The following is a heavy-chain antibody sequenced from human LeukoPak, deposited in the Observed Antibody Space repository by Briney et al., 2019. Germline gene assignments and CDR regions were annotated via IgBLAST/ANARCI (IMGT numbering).Heavy chain of an antibody. CDR1: GCTLSELS. CDR3: ATGPYDTSGYYYYYLDY. Sequence: ASVKVSCKVSGCTLSELSMHWVRQAPGKGLEWMGGFDPEDGETIYAQNFQGRVTMTEDTSTDTAYMELSSLRSEDTAVYHCATGPYDTSGYYYYYLDYWGQGTLVTVSS. J-gene: IGHJ4*02. V-gene: IGHV1-24*01. CDR2: FDPEDGET. D-gene: IGHD3-22*01.